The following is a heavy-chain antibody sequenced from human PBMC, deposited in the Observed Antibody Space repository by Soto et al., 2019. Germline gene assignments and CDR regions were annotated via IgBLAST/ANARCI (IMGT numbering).Heavy chain of an antibody. Sequence: GGSLRLSCAASGFTFSSYGMHWVRQAPGKGLEWVAVISYDGSNKYYADSVKGRFAISRDNSKNTLYLQMNSLRAEDTAVYYCAKDLTPGPSSSSTANNCYGMDVWGQGTTVTVSS. CDR3: AKDLTPGPSSSSTANNCYGMDV. CDR2: ISYDGSNK. D-gene: IGHD6-6*01. CDR1: GFTFSSYG. J-gene: IGHJ6*02. V-gene: IGHV3-30*18.